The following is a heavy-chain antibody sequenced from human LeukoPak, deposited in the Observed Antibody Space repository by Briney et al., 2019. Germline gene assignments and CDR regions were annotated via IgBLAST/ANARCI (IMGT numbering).Heavy chain of an antibody. CDR3: ARGGLRGWFDP. CDR2: IYYSGST. V-gene: IGHV4-59*01. D-gene: IGHD2-15*01. CDR1: GGSISSYY. Sequence: SETLSLTCTVSGGSISSYYWSWIRQPPGKGLEWIGYIYYSGSTNYNPSLKSRVTISVDTSKQQFSLKLSSVTAADTAVYYCARGGLRGWFDPWGQGTLVTVSS. J-gene: IGHJ5*02.